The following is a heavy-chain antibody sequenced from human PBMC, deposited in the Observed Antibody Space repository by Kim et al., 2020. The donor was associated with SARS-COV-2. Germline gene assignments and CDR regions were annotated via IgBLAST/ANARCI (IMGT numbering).Heavy chain of an antibody. V-gene: IGHV1-69*04. D-gene: IGHD6-13*01. Sequence: SVKVSCKASGGTFSSYSISWVRQAPGQGLEWMGRIIPILGLANYAQKFQGRVTITADKSTSTAYMELSSLRSEDTAVYYCARDRGLAATASDLWGRGTLVTVSS. CDR3: ARDRGLAATASDL. CDR1: GGTFSSYS. CDR2: IIPILGLA. J-gene: IGHJ2*01.